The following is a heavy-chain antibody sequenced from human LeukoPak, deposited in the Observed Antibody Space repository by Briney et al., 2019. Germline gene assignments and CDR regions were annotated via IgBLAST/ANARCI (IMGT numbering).Heavy chain of an antibody. CDR2: ISAHNGNT. CDR3: ARKVPNDSSGYYYRGQFDP. Sequence: ASVKVSSKASGYTITNYGISLVRQAPGQGLEWMGWISAHNGNTNYAQKFQGRITMTTDTSTSTAYMELRSLRSDDTAVYYCARKVPNDSSGYYYRGQFDPWGQGTLVTVSS. V-gene: IGHV1-18*01. D-gene: IGHD3-22*01. CDR1: GYTITNYG. J-gene: IGHJ5*02.